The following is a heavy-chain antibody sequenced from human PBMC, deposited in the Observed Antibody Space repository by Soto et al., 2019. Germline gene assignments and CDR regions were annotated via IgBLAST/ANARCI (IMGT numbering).Heavy chain of an antibody. J-gene: IGHJ5*02. CDR1: GYTFTGYY. Sequence: ASVKVSCKASGYTFTGYYMHWVRQAPGQGLEWMGWINPNSGGTNYAQKFQGRVTMTRDTSISTAYMELSRLRSDDTAVYYCARDSGGYDANWFDLWGQGTLVTVS. CDR3: ARDSGGYDANWFDL. D-gene: IGHD1-26*01. CDR2: INPNSGGT. V-gene: IGHV1-2*02.